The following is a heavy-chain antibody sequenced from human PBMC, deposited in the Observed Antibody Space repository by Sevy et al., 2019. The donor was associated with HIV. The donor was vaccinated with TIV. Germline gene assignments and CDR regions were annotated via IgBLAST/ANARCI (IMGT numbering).Heavy chain of an antibody. CDR2: ISVYNGKI. CDR3: ARRGAFDFDTSGFLSP. CDR1: GYTFTSFG. Sequence: ASVKVSCKASGYTFTSFGISWVRQAPGQGLEWVGWISVYNGKINYAQNFLGRVTMTTDTSTRTAYMELKSLRSDDTAVYYCARRGAFDFDTSGFLSPWGQGTLVTVSS. J-gene: IGHJ5*02. V-gene: IGHV1-18*01. D-gene: IGHD3-22*01.